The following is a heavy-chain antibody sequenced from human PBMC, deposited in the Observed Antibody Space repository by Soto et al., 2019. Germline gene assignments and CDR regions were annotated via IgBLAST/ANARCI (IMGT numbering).Heavy chain of an antibody. J-gene: IGHJ4*02. CDR2: IYPGDSDT. D-gene: IGHD2-15*01. CDR1: GYSFTSYW. CDR3: ARWGRGYCSGGSCSMSFDY. Sequence: GESLKISCKGSGYSFTSYWIGWVRQMPGKGLEWMGIIYPGDSDTRYSPSFQGQVTISADKSISTAYLQWSSLKASDTAMYYCARWGRGYCSGGSCSMSFDYWGQGTLVTVSS. V-gene: IGHV5-51*01.